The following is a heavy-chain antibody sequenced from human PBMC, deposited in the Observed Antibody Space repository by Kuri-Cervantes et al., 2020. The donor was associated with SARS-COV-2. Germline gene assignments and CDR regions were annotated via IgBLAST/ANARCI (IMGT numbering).Heavy chain of an antibody. CDR2: ISYDGSNK. CDR3: AREGYYGGSGFYDY. J-gene: IGHJ4*02. Sequence: GGSLRLSCAASGFTFSSYAMHWVRQAPGKGLEWVAVISYDGSNKYYADSVKGRFTISRDNSKNTLYLQINSLRAEDTAMYYCAREGYYGGSGFYDYWGQGTLVTVSS. CDR1: GFTFSSYA. V-gene: IGHV3-30-3*01. D-gene: IGHD3-22*01.